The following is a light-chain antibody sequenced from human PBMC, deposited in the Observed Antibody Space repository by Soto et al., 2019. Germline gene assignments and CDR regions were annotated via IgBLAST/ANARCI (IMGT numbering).Light chain of an antibody. CDR2: STS. CDR3: QQGHNPPLGFS. CDR1: QTINGY. Sequence: DIQMTQSPSSLSASVGDRVTITCRTSQTINGYLNWFQQKPGKAPRLLIYSTSMLESGVPSRFRGGGSGTDFTLTISGLQPEDFATYYCQQGHNPPLGFSFGGGTRVDIK. V-gene: IGKV1-39*01. J-gene: IGKJ4*01.